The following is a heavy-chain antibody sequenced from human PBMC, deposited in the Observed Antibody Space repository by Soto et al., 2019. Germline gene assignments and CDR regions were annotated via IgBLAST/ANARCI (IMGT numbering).Heavy chain of an antibody. V-gene: IGHV4-59*01. D-gene: IGHD1-7*01. CDR1: GGSISSYY. CDR3: ARDQGVLELQNYYYYGMDV. Sequence: SETLSLTCTVSGGSISSYYWSWIRQPPGKGLEWIGYIYYSGSTNYNPSLKSRVTISVDTSKNQFSLKLSSVTAADTAVYYCARDQGVLELQNYYYYGMDVWGQGTTVTVSS. J-gene: IGHJ6*02. CDR2: IYYSGST.